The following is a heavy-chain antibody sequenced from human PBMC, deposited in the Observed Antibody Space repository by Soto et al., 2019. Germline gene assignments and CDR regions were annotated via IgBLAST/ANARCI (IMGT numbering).Heavy chain of an antibody. CDR1: GFTFSSYG. Sequence: QVQLVESGGGVVQPGRSLRLSCAASGFTFSSYGMHWVRQAPGKGLEWVAVISYDGSNKYYADSVKGRFTISRDNSKNTLYLKMNSLRAEDTAVYYCAKDRYYYYYGMDVWGQGTTVTVSS. V-gene: IGHV3-30*18. J-gene: IGHJ6*02. CDR3: AKDRYYYYYGMDV. CDR2: ISYDGSNK.